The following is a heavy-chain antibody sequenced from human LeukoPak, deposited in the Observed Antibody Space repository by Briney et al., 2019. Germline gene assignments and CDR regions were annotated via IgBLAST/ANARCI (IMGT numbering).Heavy chain of an antibody. D-gene: IGHD1-26*01. CDR1: RFTFSSYA. CDR2: IGGSGGRT. J-gene: IGHJ4*02. V-gene: IGHV3-23*01. Sequence: GGSLRLSCAASRFTFSSYAMHWVRQAPGKGLEWVSGIGGSGGRTDYADSVKDRFTISRDSAKNSLYLQMNSLRAEDTAVFYCARSYSGSYLFDYWGQGTLVTVSS. CDR3: ARSYSGSYLFDY.